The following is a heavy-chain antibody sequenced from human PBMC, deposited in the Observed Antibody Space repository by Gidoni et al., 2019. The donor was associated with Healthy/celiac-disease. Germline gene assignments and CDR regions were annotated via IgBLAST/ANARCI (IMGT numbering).Heavy chain of an antibody. CDR2: ISWNSGSI. CDR3: AKDIGFEVTPSALQYYYYYYGMDV. J-gene: IGHJ6*02. CDR1: GFTFDDYA. Sequence: EVQLVESGGGLVQPGRSLRLSCAASGFTFDDYAMHWVRQAPGKGLGWVSGISWNSGSIGYADSVKGRFTISRDNAKNSLYLQMNSLRAEDTALYYCAKDIGFEVTPSALQYYYYYYGMDVWGQGTTVTVSS. V-gene: IGHV3-9*01. D-gene: IGHD4-4*01.